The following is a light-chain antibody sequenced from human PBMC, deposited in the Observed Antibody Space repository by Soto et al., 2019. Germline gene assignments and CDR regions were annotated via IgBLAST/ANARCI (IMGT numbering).Light chain of an antibody. CDR3: AAWDDSLNGPV. Sequence: QSALTQPPSASGTPGQRVTISCSGSSSNIGSNTVNWYQQLPGTAPKLLIYSNNQRPSGVPDRFSRSKSGTSASLAISGLQSEDEADYYCAAWDDSLNGPVFGGGTKLTVL. CDR2: SNN. J-gene: IGLJ2*01. V-gene: IGLV1-44*01. CDR1: SSNIGSNT.